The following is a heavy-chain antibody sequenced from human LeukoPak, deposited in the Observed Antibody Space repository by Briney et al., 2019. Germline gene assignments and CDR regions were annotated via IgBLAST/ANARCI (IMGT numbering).Heavy chain of an antibody. V-gene: IGHV1-69*05. J-gene: IGHJ4*02. CDR2: IIPIFGTA. Sequence: GASVKVSCKASGGTFSSYAISWVGQAPGQGLEWMGGIIPIFGTANYAQKFQGRVTITTDESTSTAYMELSSLRSEDTAVYYCARDRRAERWLFDYWGQGTLVTVSS. D-gene: IGHD5-24*01. CDR3: ARDRRAERWLFDY. CDR1: GGTFSSYA.